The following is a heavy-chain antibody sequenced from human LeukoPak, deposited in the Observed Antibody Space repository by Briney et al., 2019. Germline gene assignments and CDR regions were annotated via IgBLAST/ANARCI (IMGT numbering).Heavy chain of an antibody. CDR3: VLEAAGTVSYFQH. V-gene: IGHV4-39*01. CDR1: GGSISSSSYY. CDR2: IYYSGST. J-gene: IGHJ1*01. D-gene: IGHD6-13*01. Sequence: SETLSLTCTVSGGSISSSSYYWGWIRQPPGKGLEWIGSIYYSGSTYYNPPLKSRVTISVDTSKNQFSLKLSSVTAADTAVYYCVLEAAGTVSYFQHWGQGTLVTVSS.